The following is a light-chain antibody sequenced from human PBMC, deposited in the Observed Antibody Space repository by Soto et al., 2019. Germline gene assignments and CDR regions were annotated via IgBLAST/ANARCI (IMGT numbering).Light chain of an antibody. J-gene: IGKJ1*01. CDR2: DAS. CDR3: QQYSTYPWT. CDR1: QSISSW. Sequence: DIQMTQSPSTLSASVGDRVTITCRASQSISSWLAWYQQKPGKAPKVLIFDASSLESGVPSRFRGSGSATEFTLTISSLQPDDFATYYCQQYSTYPWTFGQGTKVEIK. V-gene: IGKV1-5*01.